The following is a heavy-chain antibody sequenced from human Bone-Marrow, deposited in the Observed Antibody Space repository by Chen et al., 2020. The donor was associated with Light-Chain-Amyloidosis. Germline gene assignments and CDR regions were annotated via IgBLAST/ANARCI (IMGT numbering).Heavy chain of an antibody. D-gene: IGHD6-19*01. CDR1: GFTFSSYS. V-gene: IGHV3-23*01. Sequence: EEQLLESGGDLVQPGWSLRLSCAASGFTFSSYSMAWVRQAPGKGLEWLSDVIASGGSTFYADSVKGRFTISRDNSKNTLYLQMNSLRADDTALYYCARSSGWWAYNFWGQGTLVTVSS. J-gene: IGHJ4*02. CDR2: VIASGGST. CDR3: ARSSGWWAYNF.